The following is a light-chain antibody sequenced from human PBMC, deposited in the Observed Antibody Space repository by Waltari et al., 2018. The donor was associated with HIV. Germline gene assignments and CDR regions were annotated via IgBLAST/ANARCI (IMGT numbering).Light chain of an antibody. CDR3: QQYDRSPQT. CDR1: QTVSSTY. CDR2: GAS. J-gene: IGKJ1*01. V-gene: IGKV3-20*01. Sequence: EVVLTQSPGPLSLSPGERATLSCRASQTVSSTYLAWYQQKPGQAPRLLIYGASSRATGIPDRFSGSGSGTDFTLTISRLEPEDFAVYYCQQYDRSPQTFGQGTKVEIK.